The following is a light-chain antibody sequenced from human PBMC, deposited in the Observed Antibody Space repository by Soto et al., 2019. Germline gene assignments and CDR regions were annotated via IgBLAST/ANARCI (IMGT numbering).Light chain of an antibody. Sequence: QSVLTQPPSVSGAPGQRVAISCIGTSSNIGAHYDVHWYQQLPGTAPKLLIYGNKNRPAGVPDRFSGSKSGTSASLAITGVQAEDEADSYCLSYDFSLTGVVFGGGTKVTVL. CDR2: GNK. J-gene: IGLJ3*02. CDR1: SSNIGAHYD. CDR3: LSYDFSLTGVV. V-gene: IGLV1-40*01.